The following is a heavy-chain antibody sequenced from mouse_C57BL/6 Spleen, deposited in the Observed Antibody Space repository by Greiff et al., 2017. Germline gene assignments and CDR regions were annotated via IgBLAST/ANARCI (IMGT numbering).Heavy chain of an antibody. CDR2: INYDGSST. J-gene: IGHJ2*01. D-gene: IGHD4-1*01. CDR1: GFTFSDYY. V-gene: IGHV5-16*01. Sequence: EVMLVESEGGLVQPGSSMKLSCTASGFTFSDYYMAWVRQVPEKGLEWVANINYDGSSTYYLDSLKSRFIISRDNAKNILYLQMSSLKSEDTATYYCAREGTGTCYFDYWGQGTTLTVSS. CDR3: AREGTGTCYFDY.